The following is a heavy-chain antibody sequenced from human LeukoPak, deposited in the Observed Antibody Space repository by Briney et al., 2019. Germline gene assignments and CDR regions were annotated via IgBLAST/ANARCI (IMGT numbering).Heavy chain of an antibody. V-gene: IGHV3-9*01. CDR2: ISWNSGSI. J-gene: IGHJ4*02. CDR1: GFTFDDYA. CDR3: ARSPTSWYFDY. D-gene: IGHD2-2*01. Sequence: GGSLRLSCAASGFTFDDYAMHWVRQAPGKGLEWVSGISWNSGSIGYADSVKGRFTISRDNAKNTLYLQMNSLRPEDTSVYYCARSPTSWYFDYWGQGTLVTVSS.